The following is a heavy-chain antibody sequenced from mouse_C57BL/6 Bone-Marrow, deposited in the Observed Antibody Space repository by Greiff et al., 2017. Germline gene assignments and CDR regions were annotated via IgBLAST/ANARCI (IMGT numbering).Heavy chain of an antibody. J-gene: IGHJ2*01. V-gene: IGHV6-6*01. Sequence: EVQRVESGGGLVQPGGSMKLSCAASGFTFSDAWMHWVRQSPEKGLEWVAEIRNKANNHATYYAVSVKGRFTISRDVSKSSVYLQMNSLRAEDTGIYYCTTYYYGSSYDYFDYWGQGTTLTVSS. CDR1: GFTFSDAW. D-gene: IGHD1-1*01. CDR2: IRNKANNHAT. CDR3: TTYYYGSSYDYFDY.